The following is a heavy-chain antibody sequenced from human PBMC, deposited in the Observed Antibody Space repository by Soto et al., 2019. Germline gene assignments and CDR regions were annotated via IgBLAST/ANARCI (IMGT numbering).Heavy chain of an antibody. D-gene: IGHD3-3*02. CDR2: ISDTGSHT. V-gene: IGHV3-23*01. CDR3: AKEMSIGRTYDY. Sequence: VQLLQSGGGLVQPAGSLRLSCAASGFSFRNYALSWVRLAPGKGLEWVSAISDTGSHTYYADSVKGRFTISRDNSKNTLFRQMDSLRSEDTAVYYCAKEMSIGRTYDYWGQGTLVTVFS. J-gene: IGHJ4*02. CDR1: GFSFRNYA.